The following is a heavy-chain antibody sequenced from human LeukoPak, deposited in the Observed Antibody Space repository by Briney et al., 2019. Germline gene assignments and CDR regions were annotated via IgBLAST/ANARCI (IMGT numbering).Heavy chain of an antibody. D-gene: IGHD2-2*01. V-gene: IGHV3-33*01. J-gene: IGHJ4*02. CDR1: GFTFSSHG. CDR2: IWYDGSKK. Sequence: PGGSLRLSCAASGFTFSSHGMHWVRQAPSKGLEWVAVIWYDGSKKYYADSVKGRFTISRDNSKNTLYLQMDSLRAEDTAVYYCARGGDCSSSTCYVIDYWGQGTLVTVSS. CDR3: ARGGDCSSSTCYVIDY.